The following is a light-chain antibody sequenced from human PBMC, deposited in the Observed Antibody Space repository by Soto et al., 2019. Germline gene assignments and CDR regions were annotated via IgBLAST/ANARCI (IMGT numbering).Light chain of an antibody. J-gene: IGLJ2*01. V-gene: IGLV2-11*01. CDR1: SSDVGGYDY. CDR3: CSYAGNYVV. Sequence: QSVLTQPPSVSGSPGQSVTISCTGTSSDVGGYDYVSWYQLHPGKAPKLMIYDVSERPSGVPERFSGSKSGNTASLTISGLQAEDEAAYYCCSYAGNYVVFGGGTKLTVL. CDR2: DVS.